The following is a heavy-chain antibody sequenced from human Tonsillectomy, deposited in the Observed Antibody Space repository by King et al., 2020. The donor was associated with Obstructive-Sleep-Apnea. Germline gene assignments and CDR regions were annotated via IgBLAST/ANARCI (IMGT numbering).Heavy chain of an antibody. CDR1: GFTFDDYA. Sequence: VQLVESGGGLVQPGRSLRLSCAASGFTFDDYAMHWVRQVPGKGLEWVSGISWNSGTIEYADSLKGRFIISRDNAKNSLYLQMNSLRTEDTALYYCASGYSSRWYTINDASDIWGQGTMVTVSS. D-gene: IGHD6-13*01. CDR2: ISWNSGTI. V-gene: IGHV3-9*01. CDR3: ASGYSSRWYTINDASDI. J-gene: IGHJ3*02.